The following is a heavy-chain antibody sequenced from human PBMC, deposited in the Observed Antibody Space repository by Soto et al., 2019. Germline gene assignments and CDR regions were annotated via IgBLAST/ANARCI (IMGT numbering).Heavy chain of an antibody. CDR1: GYSFTSYW. Sequence: GESLKISCKGSGYSFTSYWIGWVRQMPGKGLEWMGIIYPGDSDTRYSPSFQGQVTISADKSISTAYLQWSSLKASDTAMYYCARQSRTLPQYSSPLYYMDVWGKGTTVTVSS. CDR2: IYPGDSDT. V-gene: IGHV5-51*01. D-gene: IGHD5-18*01. J-gene: IGHJ6*03. CDR3: ARQSRTLPQYSSPLYYMDV.